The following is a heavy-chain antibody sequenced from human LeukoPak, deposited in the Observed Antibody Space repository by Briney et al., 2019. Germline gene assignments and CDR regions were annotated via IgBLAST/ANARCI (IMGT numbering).Heavy chain of an antibody. V-gene: IGHV4-31*03. CDR2: IYYSGST. CDR3: ARGIAVAGRGRNWFDP. Sequence: SETLSLTCTVSGGSISSGGYYWSWIRQHPGKGLEWIGYIYYSGSTYYNPSLKSRVTISVDTSKNQFSLKLSSVTAADTAVYCCARGIAVAGRGRNWFDPWGQGTLVTASS. D-gene: IGHD6-19*01. J-gene: IGHJ5*02. CDR1: GGSISSGGYY.